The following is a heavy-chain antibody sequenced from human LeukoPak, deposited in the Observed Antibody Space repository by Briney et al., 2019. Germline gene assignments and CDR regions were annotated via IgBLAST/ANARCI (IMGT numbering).Heavy chain of an antibody. CDR3: ARQGCSYPNFVPSEFDS. CDR2: IYYSGST. D-gene: IGHD5-18*01. V-gene: IGHV4-39*01. CDR1: GVSISSSSYN. J-gene: IGHJ4*02. Sequence: PSETLCLACTVSGVSISSSSYNWDWIRQPRGKGLEWIGSIYYSGSTYYNPSLKSRVTISVDTSKNQFSLKLSSVTAADTAVYYCARQGCSYPNFVPSEFDSWGQGTLVTVSS.